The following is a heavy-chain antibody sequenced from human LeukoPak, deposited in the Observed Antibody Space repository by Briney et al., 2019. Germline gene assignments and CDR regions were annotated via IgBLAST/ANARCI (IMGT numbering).Heavy chain of an antibody. CDR2: ISWNSGSI. CDR1: GFTFDDYA. CDR3: AKNGVRGVNYYMDV. V-gene: IGHV3-9*03. J-gene: IGHJ6*03. Sequence: GRSLRLSCAASGFTFDDYAMHWVRQALGKGLEWVSGISWNSGSIGYADSVKGRFTISRDNAKNSLYLQMNSLRAEDMALYYCAKNGVRGVNYYMDVWGKGTTVTVSS. D-gene: IGHD3-10*01.